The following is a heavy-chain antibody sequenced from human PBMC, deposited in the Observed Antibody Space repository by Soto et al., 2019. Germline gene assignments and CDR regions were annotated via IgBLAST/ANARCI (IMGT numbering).Heavy chain of an antibody. Sequence: QVQLVQSGAEVKKPGASVKVSCKASDYTFTSYGINWVRQAPGQGLEWMGWISPYNDNTQYAQRFQGRVTLTTDTSTNTAYMELRSLRSDDTAVYYCARGMWELPIDYWCQVTLVTVSS. CDR2: ISPYNDNT. CDR3: ARGMWELPIDY. CDR1: DYTFTSYG. J-gene: IGHJ4*02. D-gene: IGHD1-26*01. V-gene: IGHV1-18*01.